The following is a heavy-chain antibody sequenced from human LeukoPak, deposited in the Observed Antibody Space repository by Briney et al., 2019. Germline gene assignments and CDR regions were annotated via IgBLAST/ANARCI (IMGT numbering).Heavy chain of an antibody. Sequence: GGSLRLSCAASGFSFSVYWMHWVRQAPGKGPVWVSRIKTDGSITDYADSVKGRFTISRDNAKNTLYLQMNSLRAEDTAVYYCARVKQRLVRLLGRDTTYNYYYYMDVWGKGTTVTVSS. CDR1: GFSFSVYW. V-gene: IGHV3-74*01. CDR2: IKTDGSIT. D-gene: IGHD6-13*01. J-gene: IGHJ6*03. CDR3: ARVKQRLVRLLGRDTTYNYYYYMDV.